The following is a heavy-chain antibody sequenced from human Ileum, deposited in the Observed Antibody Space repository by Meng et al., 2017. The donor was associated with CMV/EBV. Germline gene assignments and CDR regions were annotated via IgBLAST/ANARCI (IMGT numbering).Heavy chain of an antibody. D-gene: IGHD5-12*01. CDR1: GFTFDDYG. V-gene: IGHV3-20*04. CDR2: INWNGGST. CDR3: ARQRGYDGRDAFDI. J-gene: IGHJ3*02. Sequence: GGSLRLSCAASGFTFDDYGMSWVRQGPGKGLEWVSGINWNGGSTGYADSVKGRFTISRDNAKNSLYLQMNSLRAEDTALYYCARQRGYDGRDAFDIWGQGTMVTVSS.